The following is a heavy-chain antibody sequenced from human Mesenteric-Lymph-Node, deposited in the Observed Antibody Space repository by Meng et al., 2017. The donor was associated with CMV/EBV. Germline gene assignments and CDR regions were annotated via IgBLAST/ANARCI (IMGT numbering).Heavy chain of an antibody. CDR2: INHSGST. CDR1: NYSISSGYY. CDR3: ARSLVPAAIPRHYYYYYGMDV. Sequence: GSLRLSCSVSNYSISSGYYWSWIRQPPGKGLEWIGEINHSGSTNYNPSLKSRVTISVDTSKNQFSLKLSSVTAADTAVYYCARSLVPAAIPRHYYYYYGMDVWGQGTTVTVSS. V-gene: IGHV4-34*01. J-gene: IGHJ6*02. D-gene: IGHD2-2*01.